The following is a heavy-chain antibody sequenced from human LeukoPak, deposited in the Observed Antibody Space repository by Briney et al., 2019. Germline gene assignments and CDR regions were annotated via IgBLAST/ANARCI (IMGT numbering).Heavy chain of an antibody. V-gene: IGHV3-21*01. Sequence: GGSLRLSCAASRFTFSTYWMHWVRQAPGKGLEWVSSISSSSSYIYYADSVKGRFTISRDNAKNSLYLQMNSLRAEDTAVYYCARDDILTGSRGTFYYYMDVWGKGTTVTVSS. D-gene: IGHD3-9*01. CDR2: ISSSSSYI. J-gene: IGHJ6*03. CDR3: ARDDILTGSRGTFYYYMDV. CDR1: RFTFSTYW.